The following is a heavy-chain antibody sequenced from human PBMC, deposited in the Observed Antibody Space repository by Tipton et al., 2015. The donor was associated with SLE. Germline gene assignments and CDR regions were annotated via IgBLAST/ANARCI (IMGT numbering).Heavy chain of an antibody. J-gene: IGHJ6*02. CDR3: ARQRLRLLSPLDA. CDR1: GASVSSFC. Sequence: SLTCTVSGASVSSFCWNWIRQSPGKGLEWIACVCNSVSTNYDPSLKSRGTISVDTSKNHFSLKLTSVTAADTAVYYCARQRLRLLSPLDAWGQGTTVTVS. V-gene: IGHV4-59*08. D-gene: IGHD3-10*01. CDR2: VCNSVST.